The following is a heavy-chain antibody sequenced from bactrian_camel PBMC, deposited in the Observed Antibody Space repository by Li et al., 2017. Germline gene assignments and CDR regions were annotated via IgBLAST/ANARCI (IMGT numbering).Heavy chain of an antibody. Sequence: VQLVESGGGLVQPGGSLKLSCAVSGFTFSNYYMMWVRQAPGKGLKWVSTIYSDGSNTDYADSVKGRFTISRDNAKNTLYLQLNSLKTEDTAMYYCAKDLWGSAYWGQGTQVTVS. V-gene: IGHV3-2*01. CDR2: IYSDGSNT. D-gene: IGHD5*01. J-gene: IGHJ4*01. CDR3: AKDLWGSAY. CDR1: GFTFSNYY.